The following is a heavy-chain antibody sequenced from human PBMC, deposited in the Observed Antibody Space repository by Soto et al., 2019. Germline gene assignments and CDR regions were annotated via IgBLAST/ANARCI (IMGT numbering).Heavy chain of an antibody. J-gene: IGHJ5*02. D-gene: IGHD6-19*01. CDR2: ISTYNGDT. V-gene: IGHV1-18*04. CDR3: ARGDSTGSPRGWFDP. Sequence: QVQLVQSVTEVKKPGASVQVSCKASGYSFTSYGINWVRQAPGQGLEWMGWISTYNGDTNYAQKFQGRVTMTTETSTSTAYMELRRLTSGDTAVYFCARGDSTGSPRGWFDPWGQGTVVTVSS. CDR1: GYSFTSYG.